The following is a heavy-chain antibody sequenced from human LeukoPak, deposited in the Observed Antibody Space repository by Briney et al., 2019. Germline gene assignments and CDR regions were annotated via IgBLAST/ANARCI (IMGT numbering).Heavy chain of an antibody. J-gene: IGHJ5*02. V-gene: IGHV3-48*02. D-gene: IGHD6-13*01. CDR1: RFTFSGYS. Sequence: GGSLRLSCAASRFTFSGYSMNWVRQAPGKGLEWVSKISSTSSTTYYADSVKGRFTISRDNANNSLYLQMNSLRDEDTAVYYCAREGSSWSGGNWFDPWGQGTLDTVSS. CDR3: AREGSSWSGGNWFDP. CDR2: ISSTSSTT.